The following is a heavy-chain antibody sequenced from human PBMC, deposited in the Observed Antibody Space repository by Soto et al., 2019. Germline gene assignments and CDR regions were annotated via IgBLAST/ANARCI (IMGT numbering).Heavy chain of an antibody. D-gene: IGHD3-3*01. CDR1: GFTVSSNY. CDR3: ARTNYDFWSGYYNRDVYYYMDV. J-gene: IGHJ6*03. V-gene: IGHV3-53*04. Sequence: EVQLVESGGGLVQPGGSLRLSCAASGFTVSSNYMSWVRQAPGKGLEWVSVIYSGGSTYYADSVKGRFTISRHNSKNTLYLQMNSLRGEDTAVYYCARTNYDFWSGYYNRDVYYYMDVWGKGTTVTVSS. CDR2: IYSGGST.